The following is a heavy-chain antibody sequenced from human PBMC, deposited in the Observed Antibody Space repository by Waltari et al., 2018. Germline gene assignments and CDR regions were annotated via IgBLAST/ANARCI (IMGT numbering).Heavy chain of an antibody. D-gene: IGHD4-4*01. CDR1: GGTFSSYA. J-gene: IGHJ5*02. Sequence: QVQLVQSGAEVKKPGSSVKVSCKASGGTFSSYAISWVRQAPGQGLEWMGGIIPICGTANYAQKFQGRVTITADESTSTAYMELSSLRSEDTAVYYCARDPTVTTPKEYWFDPWGQGTLVTVSS. CDR2: IIPICGTA. CDR3: ARDPTVTTPKEYWFDP. V-gene: IGHV1-69*13.